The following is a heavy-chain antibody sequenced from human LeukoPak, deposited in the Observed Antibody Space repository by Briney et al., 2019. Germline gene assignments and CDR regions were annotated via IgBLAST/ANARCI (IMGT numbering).Heavy chain of an antibody. D-gene: IGHD6-13*01. CDR1: GGSFSGYY. V-gene: IGHV4-34*01. CDR3: ARGWGSSWFNWFDP. Sequence: SETLSLTCAVYGGSFSGYYWSWIRQPPGKGLEWLGEINHSGSTNYNPSLKSRVTISVDTSKNQFSLKLSSVTAADTAVYYCARGWGSSWFNWFDPWGQGTLVTVSS. J-gene: IGHJ5*02. CDR2: INHSGST.